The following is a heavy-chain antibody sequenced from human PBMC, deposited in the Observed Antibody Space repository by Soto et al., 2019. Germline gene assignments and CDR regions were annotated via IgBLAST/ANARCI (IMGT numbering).Heavy chain of an antibody. D-gene: IGHD1-26*01. J-gene: IGHJ4*02. CDR2: ISGSGGST. CDR1: GFTFSSYA. V-gene: IGHV3-23*01. Sequence: EVQLLESGGGLVQPGGSLRLSCAASGFTFSSYAMRWVRQAPVKGLEWVSAISGSGGSTYYADSVKGRFTISRDNSRNTLYLQMNSLRAEDTAVYYCARRGSGSYYDYWAREPWSPSPQ. CDR3: ARRGSGSYYDY.